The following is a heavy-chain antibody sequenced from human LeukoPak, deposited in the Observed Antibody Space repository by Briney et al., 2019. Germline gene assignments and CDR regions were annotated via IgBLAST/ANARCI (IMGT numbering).Heavy chain of an antibody. D-gene: IGHD2-21*02. Sequence: GGSLRLSCTASGFTFGDYAMSWVRQAPGKGLEWVGFIRSKAYGGTTEYAASVKGRFTISRDDSKSIAYLRMNSLKTEDTAVYYCTTAGFDYWGQGTLVTVSS. J-gene: IGHJ4*02. CDR3: TTAGFDY. V-gene: IGHV3-49*04. CDR1: GFTFGDYA. CDR2: IRSKAYGGTT.